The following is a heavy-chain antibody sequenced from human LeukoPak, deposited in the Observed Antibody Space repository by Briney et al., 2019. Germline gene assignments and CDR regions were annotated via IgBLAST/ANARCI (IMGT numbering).Heavy chain of an antibody. Sequence: AASVKVSCTASGYTFTDRYIHWVRQAPGQGLEWMGWMKPNTGGTKYAEKFQGRVTMTRDTSISTAYMELNGLRSDDTAVYYCARGPGTRIVVSNEYFQHWGQGTLVTVSS. J-gene: IGHJ1*01. CDR1: GYTFTDRY. V-gene: IGHV1-2*02. CDR2: MKPNTGGT. CDR3: ARGPGTRIVVSNEYFQH. D-gene: IGHD3-22*01.